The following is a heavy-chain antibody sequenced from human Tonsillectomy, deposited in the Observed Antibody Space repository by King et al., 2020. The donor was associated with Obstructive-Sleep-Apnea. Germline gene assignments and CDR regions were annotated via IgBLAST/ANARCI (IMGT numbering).Heavy chain of an antibody. D-gene: IGHD3-10*01. Sequence: QLVQSGAEVKKPGASVKVSCKASGYTFTSYDINWVRQATGQGLEWVGWMNPNSGNTGYAQKVQGRVTMTRNTSISTAYMELSSLRSEDTAVYYCARGEIMVRGVIYYFDYWGQGTLVTVSS. CDR1: GYTFTSYD. CDR2: MNPNSGNT. V-gene: IGHV1-8*01. CDR3: ARGEIMVRGVIYYFDY. J-gene: IGHJ4*02.